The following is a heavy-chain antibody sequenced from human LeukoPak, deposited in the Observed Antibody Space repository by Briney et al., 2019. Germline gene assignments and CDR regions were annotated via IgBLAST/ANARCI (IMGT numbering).Heavy chain of an antibody. J-gene: IGHJ4*02. V-gene: IGHV3-66*01. CDR2: IYSGGST. CDR3: ARDPGAGSGWNY. D-gene: IGHD6-19*01. CDR1: GFTVSGNY. Sequence: AGGSLRLSCAASGFTVSGNYMSWVRQAPEKGLEWVSGIYSGGSTYYADSAKSRFTISRDISTSTLYLQLNSMWVEDTPVYFCARDPGAGSGWNYWGQGTLVTVSS.